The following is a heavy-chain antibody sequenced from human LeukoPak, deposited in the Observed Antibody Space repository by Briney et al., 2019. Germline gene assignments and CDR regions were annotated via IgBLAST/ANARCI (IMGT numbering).Heavy chain of an antibody. CDR1: VCTFTDYY. CDR2: INPNSCGT. Sequence: ASVKVSCKASVCTFTDYYMHWVRQAPGQELDWMGRINPNSCGTNYAQKFQGRVTMSRATSIRTAYMELRRLRADDTAVYYCARAQTYYYDSSGYYSSDYWGQGTLVTVSS. J-gene: IGHJ4*02. V-gene: IGHV1-2*06. CDR3: ARAQTYYYDSSGYYSSDY. D-gene: IGHD3-22*01.